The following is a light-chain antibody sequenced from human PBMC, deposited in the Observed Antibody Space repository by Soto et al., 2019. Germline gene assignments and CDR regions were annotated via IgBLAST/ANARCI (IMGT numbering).Light chain of an antibody. CDR3: QQYYSYPFT. J-gene: IGKJ3*01. Sequence: IQMTQSPSTLSASVGDRFTITCRASQGISSYLAWYQQKPGKAPKLLIYAASTLQSGVPSRFSGSGSGTDFTLTISCLQSEDFATYYCQQYYSYPFTFGPGTTVDIK. CDR1: QGISSY. V-gene: IGKV1-8*01. CDR2: AAS.